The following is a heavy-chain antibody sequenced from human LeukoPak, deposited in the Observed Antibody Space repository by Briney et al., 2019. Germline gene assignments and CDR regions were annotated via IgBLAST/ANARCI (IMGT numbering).Heavy chain of an antibody. V-gene: IGHV3-23*01. Sequence: GGSLRLSCAASGFTFSSYAMSWVRQAPGKGLEWVSAISGSGGSTYYADSVKGRFTISRDNSKNTLYLQVNSLRAEDTAVYYCARTLVGATRFDYWGQGTLVTVSS. CDR3: ARTLVGATRFDY. CDR1: GFTFSSYA. CDR2: ISGSGGST. J-gene: IGHJ4*02. D-gene: IGHD1-26*01.